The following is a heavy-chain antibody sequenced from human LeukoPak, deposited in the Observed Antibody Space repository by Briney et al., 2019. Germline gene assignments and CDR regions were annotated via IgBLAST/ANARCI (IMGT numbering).Heavy chain of an antibody. CDR3: ARDGYPDSSGYYPDCRY. D-gene: IGHD3-22*01. Sequence: GGSLRLSCAASGFTFSSYAMHWVRQAPGKGLEWVAVISYDGSNKYYADSVKGRFTISRDNSKNTLYLQMNSLRAEDTAVYYCARDGYPDSSGYYPDCRYWGQGTLVTVSS. V-gene: IGHV3-30*04. CDR2: ISYDGSNK. J-gene: IGHJ4*02. CDR1: GFTFSSYA.